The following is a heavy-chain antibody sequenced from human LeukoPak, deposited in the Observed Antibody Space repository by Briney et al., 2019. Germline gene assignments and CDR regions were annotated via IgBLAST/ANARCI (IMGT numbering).Heavy chain of an antibody. V-gene: IGHV3-74*03. J-gene: IGHJ4*02. CDR1: GFSFRSYF. CDR3: VAYNWNYPEY. Sequence: PGGSLRLSCAASGFSFRSYFMYWVRQAPGKGLVWVSRINTDGRDTEYADPGKGRFTISRDNAKNTLYMQMNSLREEDTAVYYCVAYNWNYPEYWGQGTLVTVSS. D-gene: IGHD1-7*01. CDR2: INTDGRDT.